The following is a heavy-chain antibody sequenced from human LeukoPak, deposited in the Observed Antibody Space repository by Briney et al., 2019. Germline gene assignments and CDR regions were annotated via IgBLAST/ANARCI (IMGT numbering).Heavy chain of an antibody. J-gene: IGHJ1*01. V-gene: IGHV3-23*01. Sequence: GGSLRLSCAASGFTFSSYAMSWVRQAPGKGLEWVSAISGSGGSTYYADSVKGRFTISRDNSKNTLYLQMNSLRAEDTAVYYCAKSLRITMVRGVITEYFQHWGQGTLVTVSS. CDR3: AKSLRITMVRGVITEYFQH. CDR2: ISGSGGST. CDR1: GFTFSSYA. D-gene: IGHD3-10*01.